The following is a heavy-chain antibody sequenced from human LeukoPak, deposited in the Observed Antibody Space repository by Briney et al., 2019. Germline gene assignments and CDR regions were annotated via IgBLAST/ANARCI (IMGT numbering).Heavy chain of an antibody. CDR3: ARWKVHYYGSGSYTYFDY. CDR2: IYYSGST. D-gene: IGHD3-10*01. Sequence: PSETLSLTCTVSGGSISSSSYYWGWIRQPPGKGLEWIGSIYYSGSTYYNPSLKSRVTISVDTSKNQFSLKLGSVTAADTAVYYCARWKVHYYGSGSYTYFDYWGQGTLVTVSS. V-gene: IGHV4-39*01. J-gene: IGHJ4*02. CDR1: GGSISSSSYY.